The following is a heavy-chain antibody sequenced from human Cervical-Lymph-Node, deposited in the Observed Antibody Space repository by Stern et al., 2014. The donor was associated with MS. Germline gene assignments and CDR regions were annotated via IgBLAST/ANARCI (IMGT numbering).Heavy chain of an antibody. D-gene: IGHD2-8*01. V-gene: IGHV1-46*03. CDR1: GYTFTNYF. J-gene: IGHJ4*02. CDR3: ARAQEFSNVVANY. Sequence: QLVQSGAEVKKPGASMRISCKASGYTFTNYFIHWVRQAPSQRPEWMGIINPTTGRTSYAQRFQGRVTMTRDTSTNTAYLDLSSLRSEDTAVYFCARAQEFSNVVANYWGQGTLVTVSS. CDR2: INPTTGRT.